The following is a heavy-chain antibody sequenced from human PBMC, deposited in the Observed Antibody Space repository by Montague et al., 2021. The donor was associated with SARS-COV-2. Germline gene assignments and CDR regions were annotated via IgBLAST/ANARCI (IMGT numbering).Heavy chain of an antibody. CDR1: GGSTASHY. V-gene: IGHV4-59*08. CDR3: ARGWALDP. CDR2: IYYNGNT. J-gene: IGHJ3*01. Sequence: SETLSLTCTVYGGSTASHYWNWIRQSPGKRPEWIGYIYYNGNTNYNPSLQSRVTISIDTSENQFSLRLNSVTAADTAVYFCARGWALDPWGQGRLVTVSS. D-gene: IGHD6-19*01.